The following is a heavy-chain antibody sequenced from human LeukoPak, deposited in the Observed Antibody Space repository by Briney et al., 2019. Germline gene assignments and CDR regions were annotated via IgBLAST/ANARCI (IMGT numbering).Heavy chain of an antibody. CDR2: VYYTGST. V-gene: IGHV4-39*01. CDR3: ARGSGTYYYDSGGYLNWFDP. J-gene: IGHJ5*02. Sequence: SETLSLTCTVSGGSISSSGYYWGWIRQPPGKGLEWIGTVYYTGSTYYNPSLKSRVTIYEDTSRNQFSLRMTSVTAEETAVYYCARGSGTYYYDSGGYLNWFDPWGQGILVTVSS. CDR1: GGSISSSGYY. D-gene: IGHD3-22*01.